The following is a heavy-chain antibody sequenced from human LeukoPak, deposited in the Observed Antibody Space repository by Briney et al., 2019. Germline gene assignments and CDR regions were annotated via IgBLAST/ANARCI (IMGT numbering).Heavy chain of an antibody. CDR2: ISYDGSNK. V-gene: IGHV3-30*18. CDR3: AKDLRAQLIAVAGR. J-gene: IGHJ4*02. D-gene: IGHD6-19*01. CDR1: GFTFSSYG. Sequence: GGSLRLSCAASGFTFSSYGMHWVRQAPGKGLEWVAVISYDGSNKYYADSVKGRFTISRDNSKNTLYLQMNSLRAEDTAVYYCAKDLRAQLIAVAGRWGQGTLVTVSS.